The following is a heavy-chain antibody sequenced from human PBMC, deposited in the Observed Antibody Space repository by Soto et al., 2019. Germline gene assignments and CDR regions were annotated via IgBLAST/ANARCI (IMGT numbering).Heavy chain of an antibody. D-gene: IGHD3-10*01. Sequence: ASVKVSCKASGYSYTSYAMHWVRQAPGQGLEWLGWISAYNGNTNYAQKLQGRVTMTTDTSTSTAYMELRSLRSDDTAVYYCASVSMVRGVITSFDYWGQGTLVTVSS. V-gene: IGHV1-18*01. CDR2: ISAYNGNT. J-gene: IGHJ4*02. CDR3: ASVSMVRGVITSFDY. CDR1: GYSYTSYA.